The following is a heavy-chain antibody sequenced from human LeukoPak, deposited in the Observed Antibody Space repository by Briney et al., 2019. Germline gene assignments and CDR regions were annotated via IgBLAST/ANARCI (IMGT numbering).Heavy chain of an antibody. D-gene: IGHD2-15*01. J-gene: IGHJ6*04. Sequence: SCKASGYTFSSYGMSWVRQAPGKGLEWVSAISGSGGSTYYADSVKGRFTISRDNSKNTLYLQMNSLRAEDTAVYYCAKDLFVVVVAAADVWGKGTTVTISS. V-gene: IGHV3-23*01. CDR1: GYTFSSYG. CDR3: AKDLFVVVVAAADV. CDR2: ISGSGGST.